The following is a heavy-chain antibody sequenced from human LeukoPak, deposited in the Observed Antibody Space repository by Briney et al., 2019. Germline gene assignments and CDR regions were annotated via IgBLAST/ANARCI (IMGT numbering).Heavy chain of an antibody. J-gene: IGHJ4*02. CDR1: GYTFTGYY. D-gene: IGHD2-2*03. CDR2: FDPEDGET. CDR3: ARGPPWIELSD. Sequence: GASVKVSCKASGYTFTGYYMHWVRQAPGKGLEWMGGFDPEDGETIYAQKFQGRVTMTEDTSTDTAYMELSSLRSEDTAVYFCARGPPWIELSDWGQGTLLTVSS. V-gene: IGHV1-24*01.